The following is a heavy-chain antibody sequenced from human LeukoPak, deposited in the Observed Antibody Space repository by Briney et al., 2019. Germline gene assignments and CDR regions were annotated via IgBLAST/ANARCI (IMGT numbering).Heavy chain of an antibody. CDR3: ARGRQWLVDH. J-gene: IGHJ5*02. Sequence: SETLSLTCTVPGDSISTYYWSWIRQPAGKGLEWIGRVYVTGSTNLNPALQSRVTMSVDTSKNQFSLKLTSVTAADTAVYYCARGRQWLVDHWGQGTLVTVSS. CDR1: GDSISTYY. CDR2: VYVTGST. D-gene: IGHD6-19*01. V-gene: IGHV4-4*07.